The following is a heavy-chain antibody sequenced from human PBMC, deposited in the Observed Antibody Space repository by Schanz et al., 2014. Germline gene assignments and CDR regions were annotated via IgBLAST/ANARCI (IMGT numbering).Heavy chain of an antibody. Sequence: QVQLVQSGAEVKKPGASVKVSCKASGYTFTGYYIHWVRQAPGQGLEYMGRINPNSGGTNFAQKFQGRLTMTRNTSISTAYMELNILMSEDTAVYYCATSLIAVANAFDLWGQGTLVTVSS. V-gene: IGHV1-2*06. CDR1: GYTFTGYY. D-gene: IGHD6-19*01. J-gene: IGHJ3*01. CDR3: ATSLIAVANAFDL. CDR2: INPNSGGT.